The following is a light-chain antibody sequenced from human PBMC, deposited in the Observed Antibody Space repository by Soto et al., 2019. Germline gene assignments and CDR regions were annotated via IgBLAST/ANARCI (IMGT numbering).Light chain of an antibody. V-gene: IGKV1-9*01. Sequence: DIQLTQSPSFLSASVGDRVTVTCLASQGINSYLAWYQQKPGKAPKLLIYTASTLQSGVPSRFSGSGSGTEFTLTITSLQPEDFAAYYCQQLYTYPLTFGGGTKVEIK. CDR1: QGINSY. CDR2: TAS. CDR3: QQLYTYPLT. J-gene: IGKJ4*01.